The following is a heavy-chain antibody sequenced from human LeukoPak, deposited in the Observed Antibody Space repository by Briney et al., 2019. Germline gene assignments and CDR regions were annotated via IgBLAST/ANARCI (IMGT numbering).Heavy chain of an antibody. Sequence: PGGSLRLSCAASGFTFSSYWMSWVRQAPGKGLEWVANIKQDGSEKYYVDSVKGRFTISRDNAKNSLYLQMNSLRAEDTAVYYCARWVDSSGYYSWYFDYWGQGTLVTVSS. CDR2: IKQDGSEK. D-gene: IGHD3-22*01. CDR3: ARWVDSSGYYSWYFDY. J-gene: IGHJ4*02. CDR1: GFTFSSYW. V-gene: IGHV3-7*01.